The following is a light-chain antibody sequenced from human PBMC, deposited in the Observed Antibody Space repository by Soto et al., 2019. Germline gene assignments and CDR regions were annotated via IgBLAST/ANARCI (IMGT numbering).Light chain of an antibody. CDR3: SSYAGSNKVI. V-gene: IGLV2-8*01. J-gene: IGLJ2*01. CDR2: KSR. Sequence: QSALTQPPSASGSPGQSVTISCTGAASNVGGYNYVSWYQQHPGKAPKLIISKSRERPSGVPDRFSGSKSGNTASLTVSGLQAEDEAEYYCSSYAGSNKVIFGGGTKLTVL. CDR1: ASNVGGYNY.